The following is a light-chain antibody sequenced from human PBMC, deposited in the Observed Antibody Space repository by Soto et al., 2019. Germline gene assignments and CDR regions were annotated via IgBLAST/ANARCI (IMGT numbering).Light chain of an antibody. CDR3: QQYGNSPQT. Sequence: EIVLTQSPATLSLSPGERATRSCRASQSVNSNYVAWYQHKPGQGPRLLFYGATHRATGIPDRISGSGSGTDFTLTISRLEPEDFAVYYCQQYGNSPQTFGQGTKVEIK. CDR2: GAT. J-gene: IGKJ1*01. CDR1: QSVNSNY. V-gene: IGKV3-20*01.